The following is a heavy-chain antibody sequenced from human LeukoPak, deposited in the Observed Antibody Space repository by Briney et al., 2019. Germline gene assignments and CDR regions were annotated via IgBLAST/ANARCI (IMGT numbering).Heavy chain of an antibody. V-gene: IGHV3-53*01. Sequence: PGGSLRLSCAASGFTVSSNYMSWVRQAPGKGLEWVSVIYSGGSTYYADSVKGRFTISRDNSKNTLYLQMNSLRAEDTAVYYCARDQYYYDSSGYLFDYWGQGTLVTVSS. CDR3: ARDQYYYDSSGYLFDY. CDR2: IYSGGST. D-gene: IGHD3-22*01. CDR1: GFTVSSNY. J-gene: IGHJ4*02.